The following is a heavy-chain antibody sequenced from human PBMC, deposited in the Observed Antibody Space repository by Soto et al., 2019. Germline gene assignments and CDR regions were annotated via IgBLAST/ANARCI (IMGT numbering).Heavy chain of an antibody. CDR3: AKDLAVAGEYFQH. J-gene: IGHJ1*01. CDR2: ISGSGGST. V-gene: IGHV3-23*01. Sequence: EVQLLESGGGLVQPGGSLRLSCAASGFTFSSYAMSWVRQAPGKGLEWVSAISGSGGSTYYADSVKGRFTISRDNSKNMLYLQMNSLRAEDTAVYYCAKDLAVAGEYFQHWGQGTLVTVSS. CDR1: GFTFSSYA. D-gene: IGHD6-19*01.